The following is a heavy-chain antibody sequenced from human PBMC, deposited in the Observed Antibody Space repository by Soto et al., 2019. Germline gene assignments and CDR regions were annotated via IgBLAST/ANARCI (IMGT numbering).Heavy chain of an antibody. CDR3: ARFPTIFGVVINDY. CDR2: INHSGST. V-gene: IGHV4-34*01. CDR1: GGSFSGYG. J-gene: IGHJ4*02. D-gene: IGHD3-3*01. Sequence: PSETLSLTCAVYGGSFSGYGWSWIRQPPGKGLEWIGEINHSGSTNYNPSLKSRVTISVDTSKNQFSLKLSSVTAADAAVYYCARFPTIFGVVINDYWGQGTLVTVSS.